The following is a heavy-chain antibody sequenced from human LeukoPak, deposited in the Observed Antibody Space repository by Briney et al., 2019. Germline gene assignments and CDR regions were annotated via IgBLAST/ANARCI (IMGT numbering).Heavy chain of an antibody. CDR1: GFTFSSYS. D-gene: IGHD1-26*01. J-gene: IGHJ4*02. V-gene: IGHV3-48*01. CDR3: FAGSVGRTNF. CDR2: ISSSSSII. Sequence: GGSLRLSCAASGFTFSSYSMNWVRQAPGKGLEWISYISSSSSIIYYADSVKGRFTISRDNAKSSLYLQMNSLRAEDTAVYYCFAGSVGRTNFWGQGTLVTVSS.